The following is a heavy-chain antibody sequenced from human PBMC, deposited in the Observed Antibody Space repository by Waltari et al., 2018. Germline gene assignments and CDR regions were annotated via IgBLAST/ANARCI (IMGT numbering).Heavy chain of an antibody. CDR1: DASISSANW. V-gene: IGHV4-4*02. J-gene: IGHJ4*02. Sequence: QVQLQESGPGLVKPSGTLSLTCHVSDASISSANWWIWIRQTPGKGLEWIGEIFSAASTNYHPSLEGRVTISQDNSKNQFSLKLTSMTAADTAVYFWAGGSSMQQLIRYWGQGTLVTVSS. CDR2: IFSAAST. D-gene: IGHD6-13*01. CDR3: AGGSSMQQLIRY.